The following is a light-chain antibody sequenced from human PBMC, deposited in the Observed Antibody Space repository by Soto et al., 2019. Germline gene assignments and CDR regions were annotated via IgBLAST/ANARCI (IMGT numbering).Light chain of an antibody. CDR3: QQRSNWPLT. CDR2: DAS. V-gene: IGKV3-11*01. Sequence: EIVLTQSPATPSLSPGERATLSCRASQSVSSYLAWYQQKPGQAPRLFIYDASNRATGIPARFSGSGSGTDFTLTISSLEPEDFAVYYCQQRSNWPLTFGGGTKVEIK. J-gene: IGKJ4*01. CDR1: QSVSSY.